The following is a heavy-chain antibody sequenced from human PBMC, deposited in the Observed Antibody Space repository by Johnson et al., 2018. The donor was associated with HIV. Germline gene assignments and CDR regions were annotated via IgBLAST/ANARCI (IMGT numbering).Heavy chain of an antibody. Sequence: QVQLVESVGGLVKPGGSLRLSCAASGFTFSTYSMHWVRQAPGMRLEWVAVISYDGNNKYYADSLKGRFTISRDNSKNTLYLQMNSLRAEDTAVYSCARESGWGHDAFDIWGQGTMVIVSS. J-gene: IGHJ3*02. CDR1: GFTFSTYS. D-gene: IGHD3-22*01. V-gene: IGHV3-30*04. CDR3: ARESGWGHDAFDI. CDR2: ISYDGNNK.